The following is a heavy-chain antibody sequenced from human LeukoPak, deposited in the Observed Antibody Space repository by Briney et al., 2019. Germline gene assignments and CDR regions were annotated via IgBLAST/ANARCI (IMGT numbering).Heavy chain of an antibody. CDR1: GGSFSGYY. D-gene: IGHD6-13*01. Sequence: SETLSLTCAVYGGSFSGYYWSWIRQPPGKGLEWIGEINHSGSTNYNPSLKSRVTMSVDTSKNQFSLKLSSVTAADTAVYYCASSSSWASFDYWGQGILVTVSS. J-gene: IGHJ4*02. V-gene: IGHV4-34*01. CDR3: ASSSSWASFDY. CDR2: INHSGST.